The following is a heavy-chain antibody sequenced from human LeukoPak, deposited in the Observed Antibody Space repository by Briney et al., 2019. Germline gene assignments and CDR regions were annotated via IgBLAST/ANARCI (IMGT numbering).Heavy chain of an antibody. D-gene: IGHD5/OR15-5a*01. CDR2: MRSGGTT. CDR3: ARESLKGSTTDGFDI. CDR1: GFTFSSYS. V-gene: IGHV3-53*01. J-gene: IGHJ3*02. Sequence: PGGSLRLSCAASGFTFSSYSMNWVRQAPGEGLEWVSVMRSGGTTSYADSVKGRFTISRDSSKNILYLQMNSLRAEDTAMYYCARESLKGSTTDGFDIWGQGTMVTVSS.